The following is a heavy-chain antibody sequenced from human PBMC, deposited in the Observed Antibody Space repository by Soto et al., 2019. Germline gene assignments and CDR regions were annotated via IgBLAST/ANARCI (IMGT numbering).Heavy chain of an antibody. V-gene: IGHV1-2*04. D-gene: IGHD6-13*01. J-gene: IGHJ6*02. CDR1: GYTFTGYY. Sequence: GASVKVSCKASGYTFTGYYMHWVRQAPGQGLEWMGWINPNSGGTNYAQKFQGWVTMTRDTSISTAYMELSRLRSDDTAVYYFARDIYSSSWYADYYYYGMDVWGQGTTVTVSS. CDR3: ARDIYSSSWYADYYYYGMDV. CDR2: INPNSGGT.